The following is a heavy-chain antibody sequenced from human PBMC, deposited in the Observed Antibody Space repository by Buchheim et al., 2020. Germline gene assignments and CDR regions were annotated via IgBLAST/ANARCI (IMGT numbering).Heavy chain of an antibody. D-gene: IGHD5-24*01. Sequence: QVQLQQWGAGLLKPSETLSLTCAVYGGSFSGYYWSWIRQPPGKGLEWIGEINHSGSTNYNPSLKSRVTITVDTAKNQFSLKLSSVTAADTAVYYCARWLQSWAYFDYWGQGTL. V-gene: IGHV4-34*01. CDR3: ARWLQSWAYFDY. J-gene: IGHJ4*02. CDR2: INHSGST. CDR1: GGSFSGYY.